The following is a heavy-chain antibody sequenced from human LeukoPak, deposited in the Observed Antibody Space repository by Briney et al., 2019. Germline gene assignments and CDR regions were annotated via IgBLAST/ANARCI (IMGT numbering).Heavy chain of an antibody. CDR1: GGSISSDHW. V-gene: IGHV4-4*02. CDR3: ARPQTMGSSSPLGY. D-gene: IGHD2-2*01. CDR2: IYYSGRT. Sequence: SETLSLTCAVSGGSISSDHWWSWVRQPPGKGLEWIGDIYYSGRTNYNPSLKSRVTTSLDTSKNQISLKLSSVTAADTAVYYCARPQTMGSSSPLGYWGQGTLVTVSS. J-gene: IGHJ4*02.